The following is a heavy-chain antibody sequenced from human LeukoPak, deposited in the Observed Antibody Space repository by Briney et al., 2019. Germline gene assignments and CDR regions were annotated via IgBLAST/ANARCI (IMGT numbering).Heavy chain of an antibody. CDR3: AREGLGSSEMATRKLFPDYYYYYMDV. CDR1: GYTFSGSY. V-gene: IGHV1-46*01. CDR2: INPSGGST. Sequence: ASVKVSCKTSGYTFSGSYIHWVRQAPGQGLEWMGIINPSGGSTSYAQKFQGRVTMTRDMSTSTVYMELSSLRSEDTAVYYCAREGLGSSEMATRKLFPDYYYYYMDVWGKGTTVTVSS. J-gene: IGHJ6*03. D-gene: IGHD5-24*01.